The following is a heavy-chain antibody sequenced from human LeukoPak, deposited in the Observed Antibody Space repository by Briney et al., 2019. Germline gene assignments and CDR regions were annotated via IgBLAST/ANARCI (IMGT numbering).Heavy chain of an antibody. J-gene: IGHJ4*02. V-gene: IGHV1-69*04. Sequence: SVKVSCKASGGTFSSYAISWVRQAPGQGLEWMGRIIPILGIANYAQKFQGRVTITADKSTSTAYMELSSLRSEDTAVYYCASNGESGYDDPPYFDYWGQGTLVTVSS. CDR1: GGTFSSYA. D-gene: IGHD5-12*01. CDR2: IIPILGIA. CDR3: ASNGESGYDDPPYFDY.